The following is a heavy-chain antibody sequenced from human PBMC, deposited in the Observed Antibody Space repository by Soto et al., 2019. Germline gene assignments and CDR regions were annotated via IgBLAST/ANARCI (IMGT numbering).Heavy chain of an antibody. CDR3: ARGQRGRRGYKSDY. Sequence: ASVKVSCKASGYTFTSNYIHWVRQAPGQGPEWMGIVNPSDGYTNYAQKFQGRVTMTRDTSTSTVYMDLSSLRSEDTAVYYCARGQRGRRGYKSDYWGQGTLVTGSS. J-gene: IGHJ4*02. D-gene: IGHD3-22*01. V-gene: IGHV1-46*01. CDR2: VNPSDGYT. CDR1: GYTFTSNY.